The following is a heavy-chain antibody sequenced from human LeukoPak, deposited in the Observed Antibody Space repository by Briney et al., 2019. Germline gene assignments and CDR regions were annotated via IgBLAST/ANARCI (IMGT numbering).Heavy chain of an antibody. V-gene: IGHV1-69*13. CDR3: ARSEYGAFDY. D-gene: IGHD4-17*01. J-gene: IGHJ4*02. Sequence: SVKVSCKSSAGTFTSYGISWIRQAPGQGLEWMGGIIAIFGTTNYAQKFQGRVTITADESTSTAYMELSSLRSEDTAVYYCARSEYGAFDYWGQGTLVTVSS. CDR1: AGTFTSYG. CDR2: IIAIFGTT.